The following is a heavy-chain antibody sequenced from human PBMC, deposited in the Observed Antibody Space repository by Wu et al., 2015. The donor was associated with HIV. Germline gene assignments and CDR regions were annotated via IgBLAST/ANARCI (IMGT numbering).Heavy chain of an antibody. CDR3: ARDAPXTGQA. J-gene: IGHJ2*01. CDR1: GGTFSNYG. D-gene: IGHD3-9*01. Sequence: QVQLEQSGAEMKKPGSSLKVSCKASGGTFSNYGISWLRQAPGQGPEWIGGIIPMFKIPNYARGFRGRVTITADESTSTVYLEVRGLRSGDTAVYFCARDAPXTGQAWGRGTLVTVSS. CDR2: IIPMFKIP. V-gene: IGHV1-69*13.